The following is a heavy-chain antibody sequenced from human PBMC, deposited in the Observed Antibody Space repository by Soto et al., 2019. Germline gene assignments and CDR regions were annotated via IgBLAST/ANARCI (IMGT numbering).Heavy chain of an antibody. CDR3: ARIGRQQLLPYYGMDV. CDR1: GGSISSSNW. V-gene: IGHV4-4*02. CDR2: IYHSGST. Sequence: QVQLQESGPGLVKPSGTLSLTCAVSGGSISSSNWWSWVRQPPGNGLEWIGEIYHSGSTNYNPSLKSRVTISVDTSQRQFSLKLSSVTAADTAVYYCARIGRQQLLPYYGMDVWGQGATVTVSS. D-gene: IGHD6-13*01. J-gene: IGHJ6*02.